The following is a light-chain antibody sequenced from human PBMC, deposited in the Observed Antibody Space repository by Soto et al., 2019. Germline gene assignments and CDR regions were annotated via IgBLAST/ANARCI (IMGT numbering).Light chain of an antibody. CDR1: SSDVGGYNY. CDR3: SSYGGYNNVV. CDR2: EVN. Sequence: QSVLTQPPSASGSPGQSVTISCTGTSSDVGGYNYVSWFQQHPGKAPKLIIHEVNQRPSGVPDPFSGSKSGNTASLTVSGLQAEDEGTYYCSSYGGYNNVVFGTGTKVTVL. V-gene: IGLV2-8*01. J-gene: IGLJ1*01.